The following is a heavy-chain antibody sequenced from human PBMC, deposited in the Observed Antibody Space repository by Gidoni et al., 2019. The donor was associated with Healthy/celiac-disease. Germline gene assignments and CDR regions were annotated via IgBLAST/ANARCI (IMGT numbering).Heavy chain of an antibody. CDR3: ASGVVAATVFDY. D-gene: IGHD2-15*01. Sequence: EVQLVESGGGLVKPGGSLRLSCAASGFTFSSYSMNWVRQAPGKGLEWVSSISSSSSYIYYADSVKGRFTISRDNAKNSLYLQMNSLRAEDTAVYYCASGVVAATVFDYWGQGTLVTVSS. J-gene: IGHJ4*02. CDR2: ISSSSSYI. V-gene: IGHV3-21*01. CDR1: GFTFSSYS.